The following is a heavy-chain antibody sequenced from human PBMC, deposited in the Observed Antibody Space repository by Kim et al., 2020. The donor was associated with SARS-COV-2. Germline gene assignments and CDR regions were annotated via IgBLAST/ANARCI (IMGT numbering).Heavy chain of an antibody. CDR2: INHSGST. D-gene: IGHD2-15*01. CDR3: ARGVVVVAASYYYYGMDV. Sequence: SETLSLTCAVYGGSFSGYYWSWIRQPPGKGLEWIGEINHSGSTNYNPSLKSRVTISVDTSKNQFSLKLSCVTAADTAVYYCARGVVVVAASYYYYGMDVWGQGTTVTVSS. J-gene: IGHJ6*02. V-gene: IGHV4-34*01. CDR1: GGSFSGYY.